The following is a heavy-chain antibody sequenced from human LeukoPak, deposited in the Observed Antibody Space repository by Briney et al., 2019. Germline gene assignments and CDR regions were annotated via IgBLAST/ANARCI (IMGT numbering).Heavy chain of an antibody. V-gene: IGHV3-30*03. D-gene: IGHD6-19*01. CDR3: ARGESRGWFVY. CDR1: GFTFSSYG. Sequence: GRSLRLSCAASGFTFSSYGMHWVRQAPGKGLEWVAVISYDGSNKYYADSVKGRFTISRDNSKNTLYLQMNSLRAEDTAVYYCARGESRGWFVYWGQGTLVTVSS. J-gene: IGHJ4*02. CDR2: ISYDGSNK.